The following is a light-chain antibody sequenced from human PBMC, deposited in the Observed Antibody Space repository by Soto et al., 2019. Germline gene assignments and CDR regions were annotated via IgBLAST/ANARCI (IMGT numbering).Light chain of an antibody. CDR2: DAS. V-gene: IGKV1D-8*01. Sequence: VIWMTPSPSLLSASTVYIFTISCLMSQGISSYLAWYQQKPGEAPKLLIYDASALPRGVPSRFSGSGSGTKFTLTIASLQPGDFATYYCQQYETFSGTFGPGTKGDIK. J-gene: IGKJ1*01. CDR3: QQYETFSGT. CDR1: QGISSY.